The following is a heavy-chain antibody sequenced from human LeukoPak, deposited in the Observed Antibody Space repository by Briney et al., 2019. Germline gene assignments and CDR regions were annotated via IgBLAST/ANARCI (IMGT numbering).Heavy chain of an antibody. CDR2: INSDGGST. V-gene: IGHV3-74*01. J-gene: IGHJ4*02. CDR3: ARRIQGMAPYYFDY. Sequence: GGSLRLSCTVSGFTFSSYWMHWVRQAPGKGLAWVSRINSDGGSTSYADSVKGRFTISRDNAKNTLYLQMNSLRAEDTAVYYCARRIQGMAPYYFDYWGQGTLVTVSS. D-gene: IGHD5-24*01. CDR1: GFTFSSYW.